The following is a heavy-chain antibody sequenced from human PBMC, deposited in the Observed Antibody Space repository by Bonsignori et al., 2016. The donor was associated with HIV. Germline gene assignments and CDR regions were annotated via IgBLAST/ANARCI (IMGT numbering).Heavy chain of an antibody. CDR3: ARGTWTYVNY. Sequence: GKGLEWIGYIYYSGTTNYNPSLKSRVTISVDTSKNQFSLKLSSVTAADTAVYYCARGTWTYVNYWGQGTLVTVSS. J-gene: IGHJ4*02. CDR2: IYYSGTT. V-gene: IGHV4-59*13. D-gene: IGHD3-10*02.